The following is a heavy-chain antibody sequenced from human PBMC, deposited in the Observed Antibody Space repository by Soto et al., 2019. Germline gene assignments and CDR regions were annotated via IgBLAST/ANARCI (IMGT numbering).Heavy chain of an antibody. J-gene: IGHJ5*02. CDR2: IYYSGST. D-gene: IGHD2-2*02. CDR3: ARGYCSSTSCYIWDNWFDP. V-gene: IGHV4-39*07. CDR1: GGSISSSSYY. Sequence: SETLSLTCTVSGGSISSSSYYWGWIRQPPGKGLEWIGSIYYSGSTYYNPSLKRRVTISVDTSKNQFSLKLSSVTAADTAVYYCARGYCSSTSCYIWDNWFDPWGQGTLVTVSS.